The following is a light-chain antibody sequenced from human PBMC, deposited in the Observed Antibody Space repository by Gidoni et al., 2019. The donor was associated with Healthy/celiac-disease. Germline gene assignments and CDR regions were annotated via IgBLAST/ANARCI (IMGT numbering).Light chain of an antibody. CDR1: QSISSY. Sequence: DIQMTQSPSSLSASVGDRVTITCRASQSISSYLNWYQQKPGKAPTLLIYAACSLQSGVPSRFSGSGSGTDFTLTISSLQPEDFATYYCQQSYSTPLTCGGGTKVEIK. CDR2: AAC. V-gene: IGKV1-39*01. CDR3: QQSYSTPLT. J-gene: IGKJ4*01.